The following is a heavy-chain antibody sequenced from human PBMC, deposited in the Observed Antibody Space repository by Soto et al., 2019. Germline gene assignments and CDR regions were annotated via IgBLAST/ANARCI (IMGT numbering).Heavy chain of an antibody. Sequence: QVQLVQSGGGVVQPGRSLSLSCAASGVTCSSYGMHWLRQAPGKGLEWVAVISNDGSNKYYADSVTGRFTISRDNSKNTVYLPINRLRAEDPAVYYCSKDYRYCSGCSFHARRTYDSMDVWCQGSKVIVSS. J-gene: IGHJ6*02. CDR3: SKDYRYCSGCSFHARRTYDSMDV. CDR1: GVTCSSYG. D-gene: IGHD2-15*01. CDR2: ISNDGSNK. V-gene: IGHV3-30*18.